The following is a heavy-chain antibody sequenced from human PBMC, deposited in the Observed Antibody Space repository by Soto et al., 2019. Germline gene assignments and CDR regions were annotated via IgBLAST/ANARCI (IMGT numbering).Heavy chain of an antibody. CDR3: AKGGWLDA. CDR2: VSTSGDTT. D-gene: IGHD6-19*01. J-gene: IGHJ6*02. CDR1: GFTFTNYA. Sequence: EVQLLESGGGLVQPGGSLRLSCAASGFTFTNYAMSWVRQAPGEGLEWVSVVSTSGDTTYYADSLRGRFTISRDNSKDTLYLQMNSLRAEDTAVYFCAKGGWLDAWGQGTTVTVSS. V-gene: IGHV3-23*01.